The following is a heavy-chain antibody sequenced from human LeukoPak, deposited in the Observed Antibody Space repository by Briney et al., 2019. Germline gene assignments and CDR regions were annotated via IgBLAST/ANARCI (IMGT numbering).Heavy chain of an antibody. CDR3: AKDIAVWFHRSYSSPEY. J-gene: IGHJ4*02. Sequence: GGSLRLSCAASGFTFDDYTMHWVRQAPGKGLEWVSLISWDGGSTYYADSVKGRFTISRDNSKNSLYLQMNSLRTEDTALYYCAKDIAVWFHRSYSSPEYWGQGTLVTVSS. V-gene: IGHV3-43*01. CDR2: ISWDGGST. D-gene: IGHD1-26*01. CDR1: GFTFDDYT.